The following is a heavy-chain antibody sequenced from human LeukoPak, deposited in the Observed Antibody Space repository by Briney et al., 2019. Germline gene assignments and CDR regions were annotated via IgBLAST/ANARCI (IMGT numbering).Heavy chain of an antibody. V-gene: IGHV3-30*01. CDR1: GFTFSSYA. Sequence: GGYLRLSCAASGFTFSSYAMHWVRQAPGKGLEWVAVISYDGSNKYYADSVKGRFTIFRDNSKNTLYLQMNSLRAEDTAVYYCARGSNDFTNHWYFDLWGRGTLVTVSS. CDR3: ARGSNDFTNHWYFDL. CDR2: ISYDGSNK. J-gene: IGHJ2*01. D-gene: IGHD3-3*01.